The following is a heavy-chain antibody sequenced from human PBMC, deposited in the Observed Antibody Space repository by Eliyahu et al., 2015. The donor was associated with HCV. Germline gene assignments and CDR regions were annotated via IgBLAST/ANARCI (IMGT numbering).Heavy chain of an antibody. V-gene: IGHV2-5*02. CDR1: GFSLSTXGVX. CDR2: IYWDDDK. CDR3: AHRQPLMITFGGVINIPAPFDP. Sequence: QITLKESGPTLVKPTQTLTLTCTFSGFSLSTXGVXVGWXRQPPGKALEWLALIYWDDDKRYSPSLKSRLTITKDTSKNQVVLTMTNMDPVDTATYYCAHRQPLMITFGGVINIPAPFDPWGQGTLVTVSS. D-gene: IGHD3-16*02. J-gene: IGHJ5*02.